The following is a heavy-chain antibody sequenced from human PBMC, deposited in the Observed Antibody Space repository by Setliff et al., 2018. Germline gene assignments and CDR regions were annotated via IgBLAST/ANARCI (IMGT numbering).Heavy chain of an antibody. D-gene: IGHD6-13*01. CDR2: IIPILGIA. CDR1: GGTFSSYA. J-gene: IGHJ4*02. CDR3: ARADYSSSLHYFDC. V-gene: IGHV1-69*10. Sequence: SVKVSCKASGGTFSSYAISWVRQAPGQGLEWMGGIIPILGIANYAQKFQGRVTITADESTSTAYMELSSLRSDDTAFYYCARADYSSSLHYFDCWGQGTLVTVSS.